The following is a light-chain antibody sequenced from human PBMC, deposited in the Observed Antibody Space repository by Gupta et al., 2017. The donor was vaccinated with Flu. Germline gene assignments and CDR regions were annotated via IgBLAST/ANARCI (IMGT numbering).Light chain of an antibody. CDR3: QVWDSSSHHRV. Sequence: GQTARITCGGNNIGTKSVDWYHQKPGQAPVLVVHDDSDRPSGIPERFSGSNSGNTATLTISRVEAGDEADYYCQVWDSSSHHRVFGGGTKLTVL. CDR1: NIGTKS. J-gene: IGLJ3*02. V-gene: IGLV3-21*02. CDR2: DDS.